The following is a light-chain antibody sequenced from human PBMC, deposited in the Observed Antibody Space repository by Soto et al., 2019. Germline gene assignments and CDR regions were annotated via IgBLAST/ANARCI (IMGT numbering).Light chain of an antibody. J-gene: IGKJ5*01. CDR1: QSISNY. CDR3: QKRGNWPQ. Sequence: EIVFSQSPATPSFSSGERATLSRSASQSISNYLAWYQHKPGQAPRLLIFDTSNRATGIPARFSGSGSGTDFTLTISGLEPEDFAIYYCQKRGNWPQFGQGTRLENK. V-gene: IGKV3-11*01. CDR2: DTS.